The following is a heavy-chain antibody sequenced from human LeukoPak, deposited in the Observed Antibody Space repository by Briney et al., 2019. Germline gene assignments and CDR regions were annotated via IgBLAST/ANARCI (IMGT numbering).Heavy chain of an antibody. J-gene: IGHJ4*02. CDR1: GFTFSSYD. D-gene: IGHD3-22*01. CDR2: ISSTGSDK. Sequence: GGSLRLSCAASGFTFSSYDMNWVRQPPGKGLEWVSDISSTGSDKYYADSVKGRFTVSRDNAKNSLYLQMNSLRDEDTAVYYCARGTTFSYDSHGYSHPRTFDYWGQGTLVTVSS. V-gene: IGHV3-48*03. CDR3: ARGTTFSYDSHGYSHPRTFDY.